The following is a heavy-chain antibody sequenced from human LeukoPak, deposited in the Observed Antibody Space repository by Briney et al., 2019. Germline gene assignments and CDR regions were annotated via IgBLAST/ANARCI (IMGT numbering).Heavy chain of an antibody. CDR2: IIPILGIA. CDR3: ARATLLLRPPTLNYYYYGMDV. V-gene: IGHV1-69*04. D-gene: IGHD3-3*01. CDR1: GGTFSSYA. Sequence: SVKASCKASGGTFSSYAISWVRQAPGQGLEWMGRIIPILGIANYAQKFQGRVTITADKSTSTAYMELSSLRSEDTAVYYCARATLLLRPPTLNYYYYGMDVWGQGTTVTVSS. J-gene: IGHJ6*02.